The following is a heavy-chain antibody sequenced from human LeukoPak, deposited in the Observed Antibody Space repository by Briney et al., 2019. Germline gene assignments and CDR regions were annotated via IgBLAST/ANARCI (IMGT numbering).Heavy chain of an antibody. Sequence: SQTLSLTCTVSGGSISSGGYYWSWIRQHPGKGLEWIGYIYTSGSTNYNPSLKSRVTMSVDTSKNQFSLKLSSVTAADTAVYYCARERYSSSWDLENWFDPWGQGTLVTVSS. CDR1: GGSISSGGYY. CDR2: IYTSGST. J-gene: IGHJ5*02. CDR3: ARERYSSSWDLENWFDP. D-gene: IGHD6-13*01. V-gene: IGHV4-31*03.